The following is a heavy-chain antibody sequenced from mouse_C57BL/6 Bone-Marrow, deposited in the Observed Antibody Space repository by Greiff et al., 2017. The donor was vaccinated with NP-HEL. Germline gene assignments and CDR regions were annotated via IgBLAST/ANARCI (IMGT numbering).Heavy chain of an antibody. Sequence: QVQLQQPGTELVKPGASVKLSCKASGYTFTSYWMHWVKQRPGQGLEWIGNINPSNGGTNYNEKFKSKATLTVDKSSSTAYMQLSSLTSEDSAVYYCASPDGYYPYWYFDVWGTGTTVTVSS. J-gene: IGHJ1*03. CDR1: GYTFTSYW. CDR3: ASPDGYYPYWYFDV. D-gene: IGHD2-3*01. CDR2: INPSNGGT. V-gene: IGHV1-53*01.